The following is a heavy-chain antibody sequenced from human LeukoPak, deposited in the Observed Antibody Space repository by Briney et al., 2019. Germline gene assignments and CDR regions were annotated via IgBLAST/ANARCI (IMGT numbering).Heavy chain of an antibody. D-gene: IGHD2-15*01. J-gene: IGHJ4*02. CDR1: GGSISSGSYY. CDR3: ARDMAWGGHYFDY. Sequence: SQTLSLTCTVSGGSISSGSYYWSWIRQPAGKGLEWIGRIYTSGSTNYNPSLKSRVTISVDTSKNQFSLKLSSVTAADTAVYYWARDMAWGGHYFDYWGQGTLVTVSS. V-gene: IGHV4-61*02. CDR2: IYTSGST.